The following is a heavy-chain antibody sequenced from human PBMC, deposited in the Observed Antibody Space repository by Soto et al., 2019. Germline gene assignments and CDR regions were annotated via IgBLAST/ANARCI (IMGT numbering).Heavy chain of an antibody. V-gene: IGHV1-24*01. CDR3: TTFNVDTAMVYLGNYYYGMDV. CDR1: GYTLTELS. J-gene: IGHJ6*02. Sequence: ASVKVSCKVSGYTLTELSMHWVRQAPGKGLEWMGGFDPEDGETIYAQKFQGRVTMTEDTSTDTAYMELNSLKTEDTAVYYCTTFNVDTAMVYLGNYYYGMDVWGQGTTVTVS. D-gene: IGHD5-18*01. CDR2: FDPEDGET.